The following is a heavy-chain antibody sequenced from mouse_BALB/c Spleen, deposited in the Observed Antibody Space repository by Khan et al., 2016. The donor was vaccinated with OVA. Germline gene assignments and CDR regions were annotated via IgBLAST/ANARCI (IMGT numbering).Heavy chain of an antibody. CDR3: ARICRNDFDY. D-gene: IGHD6-1*01. J-gene: IGHJ2*01. Sequence: VQLQQPGPELVKPGASVKISCKASGYSFTGYFMNWVMQSHGKSLEWIGRINPHIGETFYNQKFKGKATLTVDESSSTAHMELRSLASEDSAVYYCARICRNDFDYWGQGTTVTVSS. V-gene: IGHV1-20*02. CDR2: INPHIGET. CDR1: GYSFTGYF.